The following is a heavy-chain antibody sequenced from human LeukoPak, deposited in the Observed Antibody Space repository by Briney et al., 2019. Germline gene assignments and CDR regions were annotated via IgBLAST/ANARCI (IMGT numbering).Heavy chain of an antibody. CDR1: GFTVSSNY. CDR3: ARESGSYYGFDY. D-gene: IGHD1-26*01. Sequence: GGSLRLSCAASGFTVSSNYMSWVRQAPGKGLEWVSVIYSGGSTYYADSVKGRFTISRDNSKNTLYLQMNSLRAEDTAVYYCARESGSYYGFDYWGQGTLVTVSS. CDR2: IYSGGST. V-gene: IGHV3-66*01. J-gene: IGHJ4*02.